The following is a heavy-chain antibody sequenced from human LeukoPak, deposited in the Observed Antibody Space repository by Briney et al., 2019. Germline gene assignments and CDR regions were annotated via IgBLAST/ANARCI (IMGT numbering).Heavy chain of an antibody. V-gene: IGHV4-34*01. CDR3: ARDRTGTTSGFDP. Sequence: NSSETLSLTCAVYGGSFSGYYWSWIRQPPGKGLEWIGEINHSGSTNYNPSLKSRVTISVDTSKNQFSLKLSSVTAADTAVYYCARDRTGTTSGFDPWGQGTLVTVSS. CDR1: GGSFSGYY. CDR2: INHSGST. D-gene: IGHD1-1*01. J-gene: IGHJ5*02.